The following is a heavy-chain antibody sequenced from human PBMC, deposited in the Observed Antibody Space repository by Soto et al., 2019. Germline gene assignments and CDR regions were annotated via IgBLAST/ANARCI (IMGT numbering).Heavy chain of an antibody. D-gene: IGHD2-15*01. CDR2: ISGSGGST. V-gene: IGHV3-23*01. J-gene: IGHJ4*02. CDR1: GFTFSSYA. CDR3: AKGTPYCSGGSCFYYFDY. Sequence: GGSLRLSCAASGFTFSSYAMSWVRQAPGKGLEWVSAISGSGGSTYYADSVKGRFTISRDNSKNTLYLQMNSLRAEDTAVYYCAKGTPYCSGGSCFYYFDYWGQGTLVTVSS.